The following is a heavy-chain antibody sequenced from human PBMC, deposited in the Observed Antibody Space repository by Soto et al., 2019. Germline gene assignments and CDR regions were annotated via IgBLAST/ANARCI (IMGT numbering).Heavy chain of an antibody. CDR2: TYYRSKWYN. J-gene: IGHJ6*02. D-gene: IGHD1-26*01. CDR1: GDSVSSNSAA. CDR3: ARDGRGIVGATTHYYYGMDV. Sequence: PSQTLSLTCAISGDSVSSNSAAWNWIRQSPSRGLEWLGRTYYRSKWYNDYAVSVKSRITINPDTSKNQFSLQLNSVTPEDTAVYYCARDGRGIVGATTHYYYGMDVWGQGTRSPSP. V-gene: IGHV6-1*01.